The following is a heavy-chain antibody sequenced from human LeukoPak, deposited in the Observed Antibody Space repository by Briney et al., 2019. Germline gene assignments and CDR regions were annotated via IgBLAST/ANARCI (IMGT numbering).Heavy chain of an antibody. D-gene: IGHD6-19*01. V-gene: IGHV3-30*18. CDR3: AKDMLIPPAAEWVYSSGLPIYYYYGMDV. J-gene: IGHJ6*02. Sequence: PGRSLRLSCAASGFTFSSYGMHWVRQAPGKGLEWVAVISYDGSNKYYADSVKGRFTISRDNSKNTLYLKMNCLRAEDTAVYYCAKDMLIPPAAEWVYSSGLPIYYYYGMDVWGQGTTVTVSS. CDR1: GFTFSSYG. CDR2: ISYDGSNK.